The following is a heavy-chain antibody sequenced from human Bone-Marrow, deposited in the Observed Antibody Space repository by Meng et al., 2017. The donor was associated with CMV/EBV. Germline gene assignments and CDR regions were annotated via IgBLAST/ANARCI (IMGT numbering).Heavy chain of an antibody. CDR1: GGSVSRGSYY. J-gene: IGHJ6*01. CDR3: ARDTLYYYYGMDV. V-gene: IGHV4-61*01. CDR2: IYYSGST. Sequence: SETLSLTSTVSGGSVSRGSYYWSWIRQPSGKGLDGIGYIYYSGSTNYNPSLKSRVTISLDTSKNQFSLKLSSVTAADTAVYYCARDTLYYYYGMDVWGQGTTVTVSS.